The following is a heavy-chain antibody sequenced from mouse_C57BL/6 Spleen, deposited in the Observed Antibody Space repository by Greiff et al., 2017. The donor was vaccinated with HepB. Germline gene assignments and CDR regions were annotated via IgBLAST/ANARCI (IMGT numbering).Heavy chain of an antibody. Sequence: EVQGVESEGGLVQPGSSMKLSCTASGFTFSDYYMAWVRQVPEKGLEWVANINYDGSSTYYLDSLKSRFIISRDNAKNILYLQMSSLKSEDTATYYCARGRAITTVVEGGWFADWGQGTLVTVSA. CDR2: INYDGSST. D-gene: IGHD1-1*01. J-gene: IGHJ3*01. V-gene: IGHV5-16*01. CDR3: ARGRAITTVVEGGWFAD. CDR1: GFTFSDYY.